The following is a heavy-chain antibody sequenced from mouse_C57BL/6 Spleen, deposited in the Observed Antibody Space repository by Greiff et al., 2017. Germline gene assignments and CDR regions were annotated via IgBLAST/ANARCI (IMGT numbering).Heavy chain of an antibody. CDR1: GYTFTDYN. V-gene: IGHV1-22*01. CDR2: INPNNGGT. Sequence: EVQLQQSGPELVKPGASVKMSCKASGYTFTDYNMHWVKQSHGTSLEWIGYINPNNGGTSYNQKFKGKATLTVNKSSSTAYMELRSLTSEDSAVYYCARKGDYWYFDVWGTGTTVTVSS. CDR3: ARKGDYWYFDV. J-gene: IGHJ1*03.